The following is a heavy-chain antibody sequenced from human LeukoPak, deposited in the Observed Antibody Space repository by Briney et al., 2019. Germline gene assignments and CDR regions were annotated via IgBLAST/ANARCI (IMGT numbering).Heavy chain of an antibody. CDR2: IGSSGSTI. CDR1: GFTFSSYE. D-gene: IGHD6-6*01. CDR3: ARDVGIAARVFDY. J-gene: IGHJ4*02. V-gene: IGHV3-48*03. Sequence: GGSLRLSCAASGFTFSSYEMNWVRQAPGKGLEWVSYIGSSGSTIYYADSVKGRFTISRDNAKNSLYLQMNSLRAEDTAVYYCARDVGIAARVFDYWGQGTLVTVSS.